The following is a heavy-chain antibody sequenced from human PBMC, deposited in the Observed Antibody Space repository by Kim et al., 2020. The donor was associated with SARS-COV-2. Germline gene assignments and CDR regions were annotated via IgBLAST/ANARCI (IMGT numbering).Heavy chain of an antibody. CDR1: GFTFSSYG. V-gene: IGHV3-33*08. Sequence: GGSLRLSCAASGFTFSSYGMHWVRQAPDKGLEWVAVIWYDGSNKYYADSVKGRFTISRDNSKNTLYLQMNSLRAEDTAVYYCATSYGSTPGWFDPWGQGTLVTVSS. CDR3: ATSYGSTPGWFDP. D-gene: IGHD3-10*01. J-gene: IGHJ5*02. CDR2: IWYDGSNK.